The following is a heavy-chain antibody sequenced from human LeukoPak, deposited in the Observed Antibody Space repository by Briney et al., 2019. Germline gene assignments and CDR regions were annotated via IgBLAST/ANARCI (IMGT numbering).Heavy chain of an antibody. CDR3: ARDRDKWELNEFDY. Sequence: PSETLSLTFTVSGGSISSYYWSWIRQPAGKGLEWIGRIYTSGSTNYNPSLKSRVTMSVDTSKNQFSLKLSSVTAADTAVYYCARDRDKWELNEFDYWGQGTLVTVSS. CDR2: IYTSGST. V-gene: IGHV4-4*07. J-gene: IGHJ4*02. D-gene: IGHD1-26*01. CDR1: GGSISSYY.